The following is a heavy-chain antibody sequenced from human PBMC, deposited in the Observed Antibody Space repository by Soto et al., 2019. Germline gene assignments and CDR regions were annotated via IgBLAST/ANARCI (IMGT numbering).Heavy chain of an antibody. CDR3: ARVGWSRLLRWFDP. CDR1: GGTFSSYA. J-gene: IGHJ5*02. CDR2: IIPIFGTA. Sequence: QVQLVQSGAEVKKPGSSVNVSCKASGGTFSSYAISWVRQAPGQGLEWRGGIIPIFGTANYAQKFQGRVTITADESTSTAYMELSSLRSEDTAVYYCARVGWSRLLRWFDPWGQGTLVTVSS. D-gene: IGHD2-15*01. V-gene: IGHV1-69*01.